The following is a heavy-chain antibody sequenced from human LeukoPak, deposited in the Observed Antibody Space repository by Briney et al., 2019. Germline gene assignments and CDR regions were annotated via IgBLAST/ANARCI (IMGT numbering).Heavy chain of an antibody. CDR2: ISYDGSNK. V-gene: IGHV3-30*04. CDR1: GFTFSSYA. CDR3: ARSRGSDNFDY. D-gene: IGHD3-16*01. Sequence: PGGSLRLSCAASGFTFSSYAMHWVRQAPGKGLEWVAVISYDGSNKYYADSVKGRFTISRDNYKNTLYLQMNSLRAEDTAVYHCARSRGSDNFDYWGQGTLVSVSS. J-gene: IGHJ4*02.